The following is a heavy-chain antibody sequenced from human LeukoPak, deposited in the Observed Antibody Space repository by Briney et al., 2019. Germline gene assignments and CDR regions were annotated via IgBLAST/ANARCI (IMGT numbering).Heavy chain of an antibody. CDR3: ARLGRIPAAMSSVPF. Sequence: PSETLSLTCTVSGNFISRSGYYWGWIRQPPGKGLEWIGSIYYGGTTYYNPSLKSRVTISADTSKNQFSLKVNSVTAADTAVYYCARLGRIPAAMSSVPFWGQGTLVTVSS. J-gene: IGHJ4*02. V-gene: IGHV4-39*01. D-gene: IGHD2-2*01. CDR1: GNFISRSGYY. CDR2: IYYGGTT.